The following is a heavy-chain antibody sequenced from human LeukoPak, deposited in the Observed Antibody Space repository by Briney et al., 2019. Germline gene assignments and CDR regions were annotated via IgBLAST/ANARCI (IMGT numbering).Heavy chain of an antibody. CDR3: ARLYYYASSGYDALDI. CDR1: GYTFTSYG. Sequence: GASVKVSCKTSGYTFTSYGINWVRQVPGQGLEWVGGMDGNSGKTAYAQNFLGRVTITRNSSISTAYMELSSLRSEDTAVYYYARLYYYASSGYDALDIWGQGTMVAVSS. D-gene: IGHD3-22*01. V-gene: IGHV1-8*01. J-gene: IGHJ3*02. CDR2: MDGNSGKT.